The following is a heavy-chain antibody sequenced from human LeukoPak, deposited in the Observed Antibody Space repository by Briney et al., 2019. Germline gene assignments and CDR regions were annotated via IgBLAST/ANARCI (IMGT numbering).Heavy chain of an antibody. V-gene: IGHV1-69*06. CDR2: IIPIFGTA. J-gene: IGHJ6*04. CDR1: GCTFSSYA. Sequence: SVKLSCKASGCTFSSYAISWVRQAPGQGLEWMGGIIPIFGTANYAQKFQGRVTITADKSTSTAYMELSSLRSEDTAVYYCAREDTAMVNGYYYYYGMDVWGKGTTVTVSS. D-gene: IGHD5-18*01. CDR3: AREDTAMVNGYYYYYGMDV.